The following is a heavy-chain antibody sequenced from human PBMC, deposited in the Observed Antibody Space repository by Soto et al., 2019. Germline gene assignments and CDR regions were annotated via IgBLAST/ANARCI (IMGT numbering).Heavy chain of an antibody. D-gene: IGHD1-26*01. V-gene: IGHV1-69*13. Sequence: SVKVSCKASGGTFSSYAISWVRQAPGQGLEWMGGIIPIFGTANYAQKFQGRVTITADESTSTAYMELSSPRSEDTAVYYCARPSDRYSGSYYWYFDYWGQGALVTVSS. CDR2: IIPIFGTA. J-gene: IGHJ4*02. CDR3: ARPSDRYSGSYYWYFDY. CDR1: GGTFSSYA.